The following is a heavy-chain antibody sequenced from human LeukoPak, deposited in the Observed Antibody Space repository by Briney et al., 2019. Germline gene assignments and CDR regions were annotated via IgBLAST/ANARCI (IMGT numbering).Heavy chain of an antibody. CDR1: GFTFNSYG. CDR3: ARGYYGSGSWFDY. Sequence: TGGSLRLSCAASGFTFNSYGMSWVRQAPGKGLEWVSVISGSGGSTYYADSVKGRFTISRDNSKNTLYLQMNSLRAEDTAVYYCARGYYGSGSWFDYWGQGTLVTVSS. CDR2: ISGSGGST. D-gene: IGHD3-10*01. J-gene: IGHJ4*02. V-gene: IGHV3-23*01.